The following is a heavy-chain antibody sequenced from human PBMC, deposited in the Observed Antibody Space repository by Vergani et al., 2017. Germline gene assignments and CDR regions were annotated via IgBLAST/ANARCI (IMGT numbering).Heavy chain of an antibody. J-gene: IGHJ5*02. V-gene: IGHV1-18*04. D-gene: IGHD2-15*01. CDR1: GYTFTSYG. CDR3: ARDCNPGYCSGGSCSFSAVLGWFDP. Sequence: QVQLVQSGAEVKKPGASVKVSCKASGYTFTSYGISWVRQAPGQGLEWMGWISAYNGNTNYAQKLQGRVTMTTDTSTSTAYMELRSLRSDDTAVYYCARDCNPGYCSGGSCSFSAVLGWFDPWGQGTLVTVSS. CDR2: ISAYNGNT.